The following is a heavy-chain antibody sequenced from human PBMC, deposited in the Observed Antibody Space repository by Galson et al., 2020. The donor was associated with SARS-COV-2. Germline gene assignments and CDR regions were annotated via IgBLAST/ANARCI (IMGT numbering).Heavy chain of an antibody. V-gene: IGHV1-46*01. CDR2: INASGGTT. Sequence: ASVKVSCKASGHVFTSFYMHWVRQAPGQGLEWMGIINASGGTTNYAQKFLGRVTMTRDTSTTTVYMELSSLRSEDTAVYYCAREILHYFDSAGSYYGLDVWGQGTTVTVSS. CDR3: AREILHYFDSAGSYYGLDV. CDR1: GHVFTSFY. D-gene: IGHD3-10*01. J-gene: IGHJ6*02.